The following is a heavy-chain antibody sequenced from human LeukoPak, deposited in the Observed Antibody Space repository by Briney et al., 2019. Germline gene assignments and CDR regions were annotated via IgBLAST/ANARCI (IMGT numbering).Heavy chain of an antibody. Sequence: GGSLRLSCAASGFTFDDYAMSWVRQAPGKGLEWVGFIRSKAYGGTTEYAASVKGRFTISRDDSKSIAYLQMNSLKTEDTAVYYCTRGSLLRHFDYWGQRTLVTVSS. V-gene: IGHV3-49*04. D-gene: IGHD2-15*01. CDR2: IRSKAYGGTT. CDR3: TRGSLLRHFDY. J-gene: IGHJ4*02. CDR1: GFTFDDYA.